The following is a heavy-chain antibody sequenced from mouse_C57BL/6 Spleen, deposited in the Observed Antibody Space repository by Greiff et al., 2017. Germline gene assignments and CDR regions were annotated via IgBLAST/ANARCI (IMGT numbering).Heavy chain of an antibody. Sequence: EVKLVESEGGLVQPGSSMKLSCTASGFTFSDYYMAWVRQVPEKGLEWVANINYDGSSTYYLDSLKSRFIISRDNAKNILYLQMSSLKSEDTATYYCARGYDAMDYWGQGTSVTFSS. CDR2: INYDGSST. J-gene: IGHJ4*01. CDR3: ARGYDAMDY. V-gene: IGHV5-16*01. CDR1: GFTFSDYY.